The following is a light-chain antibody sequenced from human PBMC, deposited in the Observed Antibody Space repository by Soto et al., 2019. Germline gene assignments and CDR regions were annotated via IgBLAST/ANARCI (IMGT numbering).Light chain of an antibody. CDR1: SSDVGGFNS. J-gene: IGLJ1*01. Sequence: QSALTQPRSVSGSPGQSVTIYCTGTSSDVGGFNSVSWYQQHPGKAPKLMIYDVNKRPSGVPDRFSGSKSGSTASLTISGLQAEVEADYYFCSYSGSYSHAFATGTKLTVL. CDR2: DVN. CDR3: CSYSGSYSHA. V-gene: IGLV2-11*01.